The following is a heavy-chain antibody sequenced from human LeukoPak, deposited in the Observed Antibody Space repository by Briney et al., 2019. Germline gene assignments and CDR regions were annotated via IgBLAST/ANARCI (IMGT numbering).Heavy chain of an antibody. CDR3: ARTENYIPEDWFDP. CDR2: IYYSGST. D-gene: IGHD5-24*01. Sequence: PSETLSLTCTVSGGSISSYYWSWIRQPPGKGLEWIGYIYYSGSTNYNPSLKSRVTISVGTSKNQFSLKLSSVTAADTAVYYCARTENYIPEDWFDPWGQGTLVTVSS. CDR1: GGSISSYY. J-gene: IGHJ5*02. V-gene: IGHV4-59*08.